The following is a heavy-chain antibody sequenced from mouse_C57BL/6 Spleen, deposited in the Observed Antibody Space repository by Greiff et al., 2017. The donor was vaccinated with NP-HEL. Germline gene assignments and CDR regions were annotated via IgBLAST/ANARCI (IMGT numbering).Heavy chain of an antibody. Sequence: EVQLVESGPGLVKPSQSLSLTCSVTGYSITSGYYWNWIRQFPGNKLEWMGYISYDGSNNYNPSLKNRISITRDTSKNQFFLKLNSVTTEDTATYYCARDREVHYAMDYWGQGTSVTVSS. CDR2: ISYDGSN. V-gene: IGHV3-6*01. D-gene: IGHD3-3*01. CDR3: ARDREVHYAMDY. J-gene: IGHJ4*01. CDR1: GYSITSGYY.